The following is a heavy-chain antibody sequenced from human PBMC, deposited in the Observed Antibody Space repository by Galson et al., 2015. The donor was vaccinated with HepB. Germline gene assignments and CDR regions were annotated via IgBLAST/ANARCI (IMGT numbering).Heavy chain of an antibody. V-gene: IGHV4-39*01. Sequence: ETLSLTCTVSGGSISSSSYYWGWIRQPPGKGLEWIGSIYYSGSTYYNPSLKSRVTISVDTSKNQFSLKLSSVTAADTAVYYCARLKSEGFGELLKSIYYYGMDVWGQGTTVTVSS. D-gene: IGHD3-10*01. CDR3: ARLKSEGFGELLKSIYYYGMDV. J-gene: IGHJ6*02. CDR2: IYYSGST. CDR1: GGSISSSSYY.